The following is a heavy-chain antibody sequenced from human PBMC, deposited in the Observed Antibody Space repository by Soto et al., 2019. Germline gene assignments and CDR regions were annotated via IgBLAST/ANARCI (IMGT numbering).Heavy chain of an antibody. CDR1: GNSIATGAYY. V-gene: IGHV4-31*11. Sequence: QVQLQESGPGLVKPSQTLSLTCAVSGNSIATGAYYWSWIRQHPGKGLEWIGYISYSGNTYYNPSLKSRFTIAVDTSKNQFSLKLTSVTAPDTAVYYCARVGRSTTPLGAFDSWGPGTMVTVSS. CDR3: ARVGRSTTPLGAFDS. J-gene: IGHJ3*02. CDR2: ISYSGNT. D-gene: IGHD2-15*01.